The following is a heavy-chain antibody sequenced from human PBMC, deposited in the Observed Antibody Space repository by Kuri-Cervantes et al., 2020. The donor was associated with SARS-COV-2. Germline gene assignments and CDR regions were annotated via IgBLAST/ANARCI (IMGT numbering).Heavy chain of an antibody. CDR2: VSYNGAT. CDR3: SGRVDFSSVDY. CDR1: GDSITNYY. Sequence: ESLKISRTVSGDSITNYYLTWIRQPPGKGLEWIGYVSYNGATAYNPSLKSRVTMSLDTSKNQFSLRLSSVTAADTAVYYCSGRVDFSSVDYWGQGTLVTVSS. V-gene: IGHV4-59*01. D-gene: IGHD3/OR15-3a*01. J-gene: IGHJ4*02.